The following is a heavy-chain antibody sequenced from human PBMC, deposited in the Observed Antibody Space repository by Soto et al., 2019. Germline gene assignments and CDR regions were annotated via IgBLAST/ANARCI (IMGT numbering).Heavy chain of an antibody. D-gene: IGHD2-2*01. Sequence: GGSLRLSCAASGFSFSSYGMHWLRQAAGKWLEWVAVISYDGSNKYYADSVRGRFTISRDNSKNTLYLQMNSLRPEDTAVFYCAKERMEQYQLLPFFDYWGQGXLVTVHS. V-gene: IGHV3-30*18. J-gene: IGHJ4*02. CDR2: ISYDGSNK. CDR1: GFSFSSYG. CDR3: AKERMEQYQLLPFFDY.